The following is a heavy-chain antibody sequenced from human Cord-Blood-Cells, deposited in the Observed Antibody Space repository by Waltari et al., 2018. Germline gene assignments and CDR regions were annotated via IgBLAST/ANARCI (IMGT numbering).Heavy chain of an antibody. D-gene: IGHD3-16*01. V-gene: IGHV4-39*01. CDR2: IYYSGGT. Sequence: QLQLQESGPGLVKPSETLSLTCTVSGGSISSSSYSWGWIRQPPGKGLEWIGSIYYSGGTYYNPSLKSRVTISVDTSKNQFSLKLSSVTAADTAVYYCARHGPTRPASWGDYWGQGTLVTVSS. J-gene: IGHJ4*02. CDR1: GGSISSSSYS. CDR3: ARHGPTRPASWGDY.